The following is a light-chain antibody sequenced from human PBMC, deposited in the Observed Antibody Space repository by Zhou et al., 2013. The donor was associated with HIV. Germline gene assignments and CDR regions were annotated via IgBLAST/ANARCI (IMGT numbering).Light chain of an antibody. CDR1: QSLVHSNGITY. V-gene: IGKV2-30*02. J-gene: IGKJ4*01. CDR2: QVS. Sequence: DVVMSQSPLSLPVTLGQPASISCRSSQSLVHSNGITYLNWFQQRPGQSPRRLIYQVSNRDSGVPDRFSGSGSGTDFTLKISRVEAEDVGVYYCMQSIQLPGFGGGTKVEIK. CDR3: MQSIQLPG.